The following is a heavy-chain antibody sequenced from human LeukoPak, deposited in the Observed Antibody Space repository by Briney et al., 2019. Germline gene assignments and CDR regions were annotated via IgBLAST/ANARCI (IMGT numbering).Heavy chain of an antibody. D-gene: IGHD3-3*01. CDR1: GFTFSSYW. CDR2: INSDGSST. CDR3: AREGRDFWSGYRLRFDYYYYGMDV. V-gene: IGHV3-74*01. Sequence: GGSLRLSCAASGFTFSSYWMHWVRQAPGKGLVWVSRINSDGSSTSYADSVKGRFTISRDNAKNTLYLQMNSLRAEDTAVYYCAREGRDFWSGYRLRFDYYYYGMDVWGQGTTVTVSS. J-gene: IGHJ6*02.